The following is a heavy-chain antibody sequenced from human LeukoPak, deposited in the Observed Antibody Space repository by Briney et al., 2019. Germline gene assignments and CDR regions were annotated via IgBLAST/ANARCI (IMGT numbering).Heavy chain of an antibody. V-gene: IGHV3-21*01. CDR1: GFTFSSYS. CDR3: ARAPDSSGWYDYYYYYMDV. D-gene: IGHD6-19*01. CDR2: ISSSSSYI. Sequence: PGGSLRLSCAASGFTFSSYSMNWVRQAPGKGLEWVSSISSSSSYIYYADSVKGRFTISRDNAKNSLYLQMNSLRAEDTAVYYCARAPDSSGWYDYYYYYMDVWGKGTTVTISS. J-gene: IGHJ6*03.